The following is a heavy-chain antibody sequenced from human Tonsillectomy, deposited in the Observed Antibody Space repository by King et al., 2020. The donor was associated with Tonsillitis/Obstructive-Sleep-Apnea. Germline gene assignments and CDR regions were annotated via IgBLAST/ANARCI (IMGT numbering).Heavy chain of an antibody. V-gene: IGHV4-4*02. D-gene: IGHD2-15*01. CDR1: GGSISSSNW. CDR2: IYHSVST. CDR3: ARDPFVVVVAAPDAFDI. Sequence: VQLQESGPGLVKPSGTLSLTCAVSGGSISSSNWWSWVRQPPGKGLEWIGEIYHSVSTNYNPSLKSRVTISVDKSKNQFSLKLSSVTAADTAVYYCARDPFVVVVAAPDAFDIWGQGTMVTVSS. J-gene: IGHJ3*02.